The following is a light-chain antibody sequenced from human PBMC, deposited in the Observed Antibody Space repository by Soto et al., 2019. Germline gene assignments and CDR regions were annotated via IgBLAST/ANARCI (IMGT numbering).Light chain of an antibody. CDR1: QNIRNF. Sequence: EIVLTQSPATLSLSPGERATLSCRASQNIRNFLAWYQQKPGQAPRLLIYDASNRATGIPARFSGSGSGTDFTLTISSLEPEDFAVYYCQQRVTGRTFGQGTNVEIK. CDR2: DAS. V-gene: IGKV3-11*01. CDR3: QQRVTGRT. J-gene: IGKJ1*01.